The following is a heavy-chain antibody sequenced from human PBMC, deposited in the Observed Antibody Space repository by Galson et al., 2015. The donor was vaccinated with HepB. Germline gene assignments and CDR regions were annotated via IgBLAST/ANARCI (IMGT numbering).Heavy chain of an antibody. CDR3: ARGIAAAGQWLVRAGPDY. Sequence: SLRLSCAASGFTFSSYAMHWVRQAPGKGLEWVAVISYDGSNKYYADSVKGRFTISRDNSKNTLYLQMNSLRAEDTAVYYCARGIAAAGQWLVRAGPDYWGQGTLVTVSS. J-gene: IGHJ4*02. V-gene: IGHV3-30*04. D-gene: IGHD6-13*01. CDR1: GFTFSSYA. CDR2: ISYDGSNK.